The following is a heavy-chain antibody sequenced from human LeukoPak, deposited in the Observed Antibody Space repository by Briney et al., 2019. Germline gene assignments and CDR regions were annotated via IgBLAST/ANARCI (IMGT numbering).Heavy chain of an antibody. CDR2: IRAGGDNT. J-gene: IGHJ4*02. V-gene: IGHV3-23*01. D-gene: IGHD4-17*01. CDR1: GFTFRNYA. CDR3: AKDPNGDYVGAFDF. Sequence: GGTLRLSCAASGFTFRNYAMMWVRQAPGKGLELVSSIRAGGDNTYYADSVTGRFTISRDNSKNTLFLQMNSLRAEDTAVYYCAKDPNGDYVGAFDFWGQGMMVSVSS.